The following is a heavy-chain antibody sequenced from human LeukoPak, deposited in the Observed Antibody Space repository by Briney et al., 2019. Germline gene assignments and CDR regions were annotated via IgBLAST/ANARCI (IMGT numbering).Heavy chain of an antibody. J-gene: IGHJ4*02. Sequence: SETLSLTCTVSGGSISSGGYYWSWIRQPAGKGLEWIGRIYTSGSTNYNPSLKSRVTMSVDTSKNQFSLKLSSVTAADTAVYYCARDLRWGGIAAAGYFDYWGQGTLVTVSS. CDR2: IYTSGST. CDR1: GGSISSGGYY. V-gene: IGHV4-61*02. CDR3: ARDLRWGGIAAAGYFDY. D-gene: IGHD6-13*01.